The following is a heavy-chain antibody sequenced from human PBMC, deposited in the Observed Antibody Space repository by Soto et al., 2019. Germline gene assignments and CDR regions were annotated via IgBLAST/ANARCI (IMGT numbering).Heavy chain of an antibody. Sequence: QVQLQESGPGLVKPSETLSLTRIVSGDSVITSNYYWTWIRQPPGRVMEWIGDIYNRGTTNYNPSLTSRVTMSVDASKNQFSLKLNSVTSADTAVYYCTRQGLPSRWRFGHWGQGKLVTVSS. V-gene: IGHV4-61*01. CDR3: TRQGLPSRWRFGH. CDR2: IYNRGTT. D-gene: IGHD4-17*01. J-gene: IGHJ4*02. CDR1: GDSVITSNYY.